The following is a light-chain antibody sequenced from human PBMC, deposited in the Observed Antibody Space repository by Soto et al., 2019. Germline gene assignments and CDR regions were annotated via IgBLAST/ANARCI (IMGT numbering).Light chain of an antibody. V-gene: IGLV1-47*01. Sequence: QSVLTQTPSASGTPGQRVTISCSGSSSNIGSNYVYWYQQLPGTAPKLLIYRNNQRPSGVPDRFSGSKSGTSASLAISGLRSEDEADYYCAAWDVSLSGPVFGGGTKLTVL. CDR1: SSNIGSNY. J-gene: IGLJ2*01. CDR2: RNN. CDR3: AAWDVSLSGPV.